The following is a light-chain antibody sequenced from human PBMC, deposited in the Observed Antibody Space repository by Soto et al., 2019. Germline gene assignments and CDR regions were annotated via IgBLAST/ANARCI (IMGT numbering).Light chain of an antibody. V-gene: IGKV2-24*01. CDR1: QSLVHRDGNTY. CDR2: MIS. CDR3: MQATQPYT. Sequence: DPVMTQTPLSLPVTLGQPASISCRSSQSLVHRDGNTYLSWLQQRPGQPPRLLIYMISNRFSGVPDRFSGSGAGTAFTLKISRVEAEDVGVYYCMQATQPYTFGQGTKLEIK. J-gene: IGKJ2*01.